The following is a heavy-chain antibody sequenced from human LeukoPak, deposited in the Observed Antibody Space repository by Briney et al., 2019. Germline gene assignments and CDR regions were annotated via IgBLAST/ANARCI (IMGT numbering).Heavy chain of an antibody. V-gene: IGHV3-23*01. J-gene: IGHJ4*02. Sequence: GGSLRLSCTAPGFTFSNSAISWVRQAPGKGLEWVSGVSGSGGSTYYADSMKGRFTISRDNSKNTVYLQMNSLRAEDTAVYYCAKDTDFWSSNYFDYWGQGTLVTVSS. CDR1: GFTFSNSA. CDR3: AKDTDFWSSNYFDY. CDR2: VSGSGGST. D-gene: IGHD3-3*01.